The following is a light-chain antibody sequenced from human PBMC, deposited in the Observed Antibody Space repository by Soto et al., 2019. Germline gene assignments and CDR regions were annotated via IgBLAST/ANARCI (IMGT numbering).Light chain of an antibody. J-gene: IGLJ1*01. Sequence: QSVLTQPPSASGSPGQSVTISCTGSSSDIGGYNYVSWYQQHPGKAPKLMIYDVNKRPSGVPDRFSGSKSGSAASLTVSGLQAEDEADYYCSSYAGNNIVVFGTGTKLTVL. CDR2: DVN. V-gene: IGLV2-8*01. CDR1: SSDIGGYNY. CDR3: SSYAGNNIVV.